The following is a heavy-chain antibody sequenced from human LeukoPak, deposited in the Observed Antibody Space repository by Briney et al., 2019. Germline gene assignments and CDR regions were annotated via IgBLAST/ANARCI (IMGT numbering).Heavy chain of an antibody. V-gene: IGHV4-61*08. Sequence: SETLSLTCPASGGSVSSGGYYWSWIRQPPGKGLEYIGYISYSGSTKYNPSLKSRVTISVDTSKNQFSLKLRSVTAADTAVYYCARTDYLSPLYYWGQGTLVTVSS. CDR1: GGSVSSGGYY. CDR2: ISYSGST. CDR3: ARTDYLSPLYY. D-gene: IGHD4/OR15-4a*01. J-gene: IGHJ4*02.